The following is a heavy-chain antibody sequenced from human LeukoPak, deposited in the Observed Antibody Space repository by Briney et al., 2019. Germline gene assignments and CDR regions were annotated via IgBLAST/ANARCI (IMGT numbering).Heavy chain of an antibody. J-gene: IGHJ4*02. Sequence: SVKVSCKASGGTFSSYAISWVRQALGQGLEWMGGIIPIFGTANYAQKFQGRVTITADESTSTAYMELSSLRSEDTAVYYCARSFGSGPGPFDYWGQGTLVTVSS. CDR3: ARSFGSGPGPFDY. V-gene: IGHV1-69*13. D-gene: IGHD6-19*01. CDR1: GGTFSSYA. CDR2: IIPIFGTA.